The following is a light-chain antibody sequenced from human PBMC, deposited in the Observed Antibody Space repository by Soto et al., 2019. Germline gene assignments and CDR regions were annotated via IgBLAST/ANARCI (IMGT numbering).Light chain of an antibody. Sequence: DIQMTQSPSSLSASVGDRVTITCRASQAISNYLAWYQQKPGKVPKLLIYAASTLESGVPSRFSGSGSGTDCTLTISSLQPEDVATYYCQKYNGAPFTFGPGTKVDLK. V-gene: IGKV1-27*01. J-gene: IGKJ3*01. CDR3: QKYNGAPFT. CDR1: QAISNY. CDR2: AAS.